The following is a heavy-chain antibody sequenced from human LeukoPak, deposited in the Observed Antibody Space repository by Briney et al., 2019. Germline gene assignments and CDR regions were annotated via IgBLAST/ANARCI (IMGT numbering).Heavy chain of an antibody. Sequence: SETLSLTCTVSGGSISSGSYYWSWIRQPAGKGLEWIRRIYTSGSANYNPSLKSRVTISVDTSKNQLSLKLSSVTAADTAVYYCARERADFHFWSGYYDYWAQGTQVTVSS. CDR3: ARERADFHFWSGYYDY. V-gene: IGHV4-61*02. CDR2: IYTSGSA. J-gene: IGHJ4*02. CDR1: GGSISSGSYY. D-gene: IGHD3-3*02.